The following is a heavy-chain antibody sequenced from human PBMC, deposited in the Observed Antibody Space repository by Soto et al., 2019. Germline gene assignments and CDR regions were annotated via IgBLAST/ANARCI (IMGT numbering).Heavy chain of an antibody. Sequence: GGSLRLSCAASGFNFSSYGMHWVRQAPGKGLEWVAVIWYDGSNKYYADSVKGRFTISRDNSKNTLYLQMNSLRAEDTAVYYCARDRGHSSSWYFYYYYYYMDVWGKGTTVTVSS. CDR3: ARDRGHSSSWYFYYYYYYMDV. CDR2: IWYDGSNK. V-gene: IGHV3-33*01. CDR1: GFNFSSYG. J-gene: IGHJ6*03. D-gene: IGHD6-13*01.